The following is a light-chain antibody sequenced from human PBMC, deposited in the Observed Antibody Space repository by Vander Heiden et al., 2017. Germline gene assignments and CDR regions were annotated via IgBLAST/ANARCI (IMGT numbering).Light chain of an antibody. Sequence: SYELTQPPSVSVSPGQTARTTCSGDALPKQYAYWYQQKPGQAPVLVIYKDTERPSGIPERFSGSSSGTTVTLTISGIQAEDEADYYCQSVDISGTVVFGGGTKVTVL. J-gene: IGLJ2*01. CDR1: ALPKQY. CDR3: QSVDISGTVV. CDR2: KDT. V-gene: IGLV3-25*03.